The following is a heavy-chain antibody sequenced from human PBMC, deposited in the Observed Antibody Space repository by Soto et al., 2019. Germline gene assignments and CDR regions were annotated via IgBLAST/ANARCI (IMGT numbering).Heavy chain of an antibody. Sequence: QVQLMQSGAEVKKPGASVKVSCKASGDTFTDYYIHWVRQAPGQGLEWMGTVNPSGGHTTYAQHFLGRVPMTRDTSTSTLYMELTILTSDDTAIYFCARGGHVVVVTAALDYWGQGTLVTVSS. CDR3: ARGGHVVVVTAALDY. J-gene: IGHJ4*02. V-gene: IGHV1-46*01. CDR1: GDTFTDYY. D-gene: IGHD2-21*02. CDR2: VNPSGGHT.